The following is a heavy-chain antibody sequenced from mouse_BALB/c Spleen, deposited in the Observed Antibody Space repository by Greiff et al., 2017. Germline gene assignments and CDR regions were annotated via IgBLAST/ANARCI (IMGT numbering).Heavy chain of an antibody. J-gene: IGHJ3*01. V-gene: IGHV1-5*01. CDR1: GYTFTSYW. CDR3: TREEIYYDYDGWFAY. CDR2: IYPGNSDT. Sequence: VQLQQSGTVLARPGASVKMSCKASGYTFTSYWMHWVKQRPGQGLEWIGAIYPGNSDTSYNQKFKGKAKLTAVTSTSTAYMELSSLTNEDSAVYYCTREEIYYDYDGWFAYWGQGTLVTVSA. D-gene: IGHD2-4*01.